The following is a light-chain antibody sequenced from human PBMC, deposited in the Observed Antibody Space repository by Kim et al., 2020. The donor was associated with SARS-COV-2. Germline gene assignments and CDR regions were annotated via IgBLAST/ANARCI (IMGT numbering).Light chain of an antibody. CDR1: QSVSSN. CDR3: QQYNNVYT. Sequence: EIVMTQSPATLSVSPGERATLSCRASQSVSSNLAWYQQKPGQAPRLLLYGASTRATDIPARFSGNGSGTEFTLTISSLQSEDFAVYYCQQYNNVYTFGQGTKLEI. CDR2: GAS. J-gene: IGKJ2*01. V-gene: IGKV3-15*01.